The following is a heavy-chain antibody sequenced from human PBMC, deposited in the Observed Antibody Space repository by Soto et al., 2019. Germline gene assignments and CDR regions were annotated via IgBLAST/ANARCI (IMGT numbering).Heavy chain of an antibody. Sequence: SHTLSLTCAVSGYSITIGYSWGSIRQHPWKGLEWIGSIYHSGSTYYNPSLKSRVTISVDTSKNQFSLKLSSVTAADTAVYYCARDRVAVAGSDAFDIWGQGTMVT. CDR1: GYSITIGYS. CDR3: ARDRVAVAGSDAFDI. D-gene: IGHD6-19*01. CDR2: IYHSGST. J-gene: IGHJ3*02. V-gene: IGHV4-38-2*02.